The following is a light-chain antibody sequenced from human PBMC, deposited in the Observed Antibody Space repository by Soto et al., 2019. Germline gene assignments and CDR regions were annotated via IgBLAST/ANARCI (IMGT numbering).Light chain of an antibody. Sequence: QSALTQPPSASGSPGQSVTISCTGTSSDVGGYNYVSWYQQHLGKAPKLMIFEVIQRPSGVPDRFSGSKSGNTASLTVSGLQPEDEADYYCSSFAGSNYYVFGTGTKVTVL. CDR2: EVI. CDR3: SSFAGSNYYV. J-gene: IGLJ1*01. V-gene: IGLV2-8*01. CDR1: SSDVGGYNY.